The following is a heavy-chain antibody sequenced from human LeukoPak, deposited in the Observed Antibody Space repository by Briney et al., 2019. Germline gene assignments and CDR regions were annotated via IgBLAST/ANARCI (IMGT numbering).Heavy chain of an antibody. V-gene: IGHV4-39*01. J-gene: IGHJ4*02. CDR3: ATWESESSWDIAMSYRIDY. CDR1: GGSISSSSYY. Sequence: SSETLSLTCTVSGGSISSSSYYWGWIRQPPGKGLEWIGRISYSGSTYYNPSLKSRVTISVDTSKNQFSLKLSSVTAADTAVFYCATWESESSWDIAMSYRIDYWGQGTLVTVSS. D-gene: IGHD5-18*01. CDR2: ISYSGST.